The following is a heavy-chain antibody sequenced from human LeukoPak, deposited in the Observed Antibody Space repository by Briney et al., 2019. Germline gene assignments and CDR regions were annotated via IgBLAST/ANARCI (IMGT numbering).Heavy chain of an antibody. CDR1: GGTFSSYA. V-gene: IGHV1-69*13. J-gene: IGHJ4*02. CDR2: IIPIFGTA. Sequence: ASVKVSCKASGGTFSSYAISWVRQAPGQGLEWMGGIIPIFGTANYAQKFQGRVTITADESTSTAYMELSSLRSEDTAVYYCAKGGEVDTAMVIEDYFDYWGQGTLVTVSS. D-gene: IGHD5-18*01. CDR3: AKGGEVDTAMVIEDYFDY.